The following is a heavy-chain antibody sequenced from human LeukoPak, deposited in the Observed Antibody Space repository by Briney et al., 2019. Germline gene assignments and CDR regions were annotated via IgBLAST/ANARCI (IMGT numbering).Heavy chain of an antibody. CDR1: GFTFSNYV. Sequence: GESLRLSCAASGFTFSNYVVHWVRQAPGKGLEYVSAINNNGDNTYYTDSVKGRFTISRDNSKNTLYLQMGSLRAEDMAVYYCARVADSRDWYYFDYWGQGTLITVST. V-gene: IGHV3-64*02. J-gene: IGHJ4*02. D-gene: IGHD6-19*01. CDR3: ARVADSRDWYYFDY. CDR2: INNNGDNT.